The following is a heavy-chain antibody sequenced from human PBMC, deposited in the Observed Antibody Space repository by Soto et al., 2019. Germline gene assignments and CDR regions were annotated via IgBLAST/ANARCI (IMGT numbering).Heavy chain of an antibody. CDR3: ATDKGSGWDEELGY. CDR1: GGIFSNYA. CDR2: IIPMFGTA. V-gene: IGHV1-69*18. Sequence: QVQLVQSGAEVRKPGSSVKVSCKTSGGIFSNYAITWVRQAPGQGLEWMGRIIPMFGTANYAQKFQGRVTITADESTTTGYMELSSLRSEDTAVYYCATDKGSGWDEELGYWGQGTLVSVSS. J-gene: IGHJ4*02. D-gene: IGHD6-19*01.